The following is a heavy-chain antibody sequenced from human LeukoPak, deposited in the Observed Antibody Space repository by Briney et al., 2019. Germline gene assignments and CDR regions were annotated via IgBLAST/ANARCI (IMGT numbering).Heavy chain of an antibody. J-gene: IGHJ4*02. D-gene: IGHD3-22*01. CDR2: ISSDGSNT. CDR3: ARDKNYYDSSGRRKVTDY. Sequence: GGSLTLSCAASGFIFSNYGIHGVRQAPGRGLEWVAVISSDGSNTYYADSVKGRFTISRDNAKNSLFLQMNSLRDEDTAIYYCARDKNYYDSSGRRKVTDYWGQGTLVTVSS. CDR1: GFIFSNYG. V-gene: IGHV3-30*03.